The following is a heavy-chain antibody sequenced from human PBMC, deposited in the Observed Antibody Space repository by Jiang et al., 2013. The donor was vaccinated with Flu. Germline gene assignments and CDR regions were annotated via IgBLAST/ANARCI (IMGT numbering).Heavy chain of an antibody. CDR3: ARGLAVAGPLDY. CDR1: GFTFSSYA. D-gene: IGHD6-19*01. V-gene: IGHV3-30-3*01. CDR2: ISYDGSNK. Sequence: VQLVESGGGVVQPGRSLRLSCAASGFTFSSYAMHWVRQAPGKGLEWVAVISYDGSNKYYADSVKGRFTISRDNSKNTLYLQMNSLRAEDTAVYYCARGLAVAGPLDYWGQGTLVTVSS. J-gene: IGHJ4*02.